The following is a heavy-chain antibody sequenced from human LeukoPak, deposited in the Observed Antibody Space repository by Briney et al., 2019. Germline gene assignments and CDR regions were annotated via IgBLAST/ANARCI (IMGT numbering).Heavy chain of an antibody. D-gene: IGHD2-2*01. CDR3: AGSGDCISTSCHFDY. Sequence: PSETLSLTCAVYGGSFSGYYWSWIRQPPGKGLEWIGEINHSGSTNYNPSLKSRVTISVDTSKNQFSLKLSSVTAADTAVYYCAGSGDCISTSCHFDYWGQGTLVTVSS. J-gene: IGHJ4*02. CDR1: GGSFSGYY. CDR2: INHSGST. V-gene: IGHV4-34*01.